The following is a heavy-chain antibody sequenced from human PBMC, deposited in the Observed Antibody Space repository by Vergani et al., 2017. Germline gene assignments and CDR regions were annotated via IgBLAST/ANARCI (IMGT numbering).Heavy chain of an antibody. Sequence: EVQLLESGGGLVQPGGSLRLSCAASGFTFSSYAMSWVRQAPGKGLEWVSAISGSGGSTYYADSVKGRFTISRDNSKNTLYLQMNSLKTEDTAVYYCTTDAAPYYYDISGYYWGQGTLVTVSS. CDR1: GFTFSSYA. CDR2: ISGSGGST. D-gene: IGHD3-22*01. V-gene: IGHV3-23*01. CDR3: TTDAAPYYYDISGYY. J-gene: IGHJ4*02.